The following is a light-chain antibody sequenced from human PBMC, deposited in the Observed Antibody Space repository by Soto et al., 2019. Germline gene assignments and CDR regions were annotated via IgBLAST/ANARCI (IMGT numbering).Light chain of an antibody. V-gene: IGKV4-1*01. CDR3: QQYNNWPLT. J-gene: IGKJ4*01. Sequence: DIVMTQSPDSLAVSLGERATINCKSSQSVLYSSNNKNDLAWYQQKPGQPPRLLIYDASTRATGIPARFSGSQSGTEFTLTIGSLLSEDFAVYSCQQYNNWPLTFGGGTKVDIK. CDR2: DAS. CDR1: QSVLYSSNNKND.